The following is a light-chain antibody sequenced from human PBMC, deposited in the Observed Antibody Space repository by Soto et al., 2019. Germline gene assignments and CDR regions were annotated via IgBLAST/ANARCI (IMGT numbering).Light chain of an antibody. CDR3: SSYTSSGSLVA. CDR2: DVS. Sequence: QPVLTQPASVSGSPGQSITISCTGTSSDVGGYKFVSWYQHHPGKAPKLIIYDVSDRPSGVSNRFSGSKSGNTASLTISGLQAEDEADYYCSSYTSSGSLVAFGGGTKVTVL. J-gene: IGLJ2*01. CDR1: SSDVGGYKF. V-gene: IGLV2-14*03.